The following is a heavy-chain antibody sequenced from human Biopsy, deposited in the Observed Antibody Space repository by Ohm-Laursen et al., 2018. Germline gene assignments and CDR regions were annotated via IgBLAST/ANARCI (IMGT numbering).Heavy chain of an antibody. D-gene: IGHD2/OR15-2a*01. CDR1: GGSISSDY. CDR2: IYYSGST. V-gene: IGHV4-59*01. CDR3: ARATNSTGWPYYYLYGMDV. J-gene: IGHJ6*02. Sequence: ETLSLTCSVSGGSISSDYWSWIRQTPGKGLEWIGYIYYSGSTNYNPSLKSRVTISVDTSKNQFSLRLNSVTAADTAVYYCARATNSTGWPYYYLYGMDVWGQGTTVTVSS.